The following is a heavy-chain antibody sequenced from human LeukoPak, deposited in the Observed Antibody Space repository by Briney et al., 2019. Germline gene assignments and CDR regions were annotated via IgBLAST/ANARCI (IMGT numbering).Heavy chain of an antibody. D-gene: IGHD3-3*01. J-gene: IGHJ4*02. Sequence: SETLSLNCTVSGGSISSYYWSWIRQPPGKGLEWIGYIYYSGSTNYNPSLKSRVTISVDTSKNQFSLKLSSVTAADTAVYYCARSSITIFGVVILFDYWGQGTLVTVSS. CDR2: IYYSGST. V-gene: IGHV4-59*01. CDR3: ARSSITIFGVVILFDY. CDR1: GGSISSYY.